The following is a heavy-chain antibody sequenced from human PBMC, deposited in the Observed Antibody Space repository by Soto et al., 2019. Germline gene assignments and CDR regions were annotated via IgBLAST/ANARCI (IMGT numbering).Heavy chain of an antibody. V-gene: IGHV4-34*01. CDR2: INHSGST. J-gene: IGHJ5*02. Sequence: QVQLQQWGAGLLKPSETLSLTCAVYGGSFSGYYWSWIRQPPGKGLEWIGEINHSGSTNYNPSLKSRVTISVDTSKNQFSLKLSSVTAADTAVYYCARGDRGRESDPWGQGTLVTVSS. CDR3: ARGDRGRESDP. CDR1: GGSFSGYY.